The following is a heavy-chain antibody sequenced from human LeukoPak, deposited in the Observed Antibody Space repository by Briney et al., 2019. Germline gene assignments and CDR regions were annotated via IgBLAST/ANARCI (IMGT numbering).Heavy chain of an antibody. J-gene: IGHJ1*01. D-gene: IGHD6-13*01. CDR2: ISAYNGNT. Sequence: ASVKVSCKASGYTFSDFYMHWVRQAPGLGLEWMGWISAYNGNTNYAQKLQGRVTMTTDTSTSTAYMELRSLRSDDTAVYYCARQGIAAAGILSVYFQHWGQGTLVTVSS. CDR3: ARQGIAAAGILSVYFQH. CDR1: GYTFSDFY. V-gene: IGHV1-18*04.